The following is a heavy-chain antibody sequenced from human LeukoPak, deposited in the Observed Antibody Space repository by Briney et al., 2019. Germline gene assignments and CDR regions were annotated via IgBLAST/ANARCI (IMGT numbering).Heavy chain of an antibody. CDR1: GYTFTSYG. V-gene: IGHV1-18*01. D-gene: IGHD3-10*01. CDR2: ISAYNGNT. CDR3: ARDRRYYYGSGSPPVYFDY. J-gene: IGHJ4*02. Sequence: GASVKVSCKASGYTFTSYGISWVRQAPGQGLEWMGWISAYNGNTNYAQKLQGRVTMTTDTSTSTAYMDLRSLRSDDTAVYYCARDRRYYYGSGSPPVYFDYWGQGTLVTVSS.